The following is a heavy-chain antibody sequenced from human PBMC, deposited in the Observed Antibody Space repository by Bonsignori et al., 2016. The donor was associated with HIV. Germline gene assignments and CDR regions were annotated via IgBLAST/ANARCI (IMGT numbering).Heavy chain of an antibody. J-gene: IGHJ4*02. D-gene: IGHD5-18*01. CDR3: ARDKGYSYGFDY. V-gene: IGHV3-30-3*01. Sequence: VRQAPGKGLEWVAVISYDGSNKYYADSVKGRFTISGDNSKNTLYLQMNSLRAEDTAVYYCARDKGYSYGFDYWGQGTLVTVSS. CDR2: ISYDGSNK.